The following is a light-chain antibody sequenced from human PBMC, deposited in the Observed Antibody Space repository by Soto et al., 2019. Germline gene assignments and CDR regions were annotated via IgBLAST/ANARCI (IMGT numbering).Light chain of an antibody. CDR3: QQRTNWPPIT. Sequence: VLTQSPGSLSLSPGERATVSCRAIQTVTSSYLAWYQQRPGQAPQLLIYDASNRASGIPARFSGSGSGTDFTLTISSLEPEDFAVYYCQQRTNWPPITFGQGTRLEIK. V-gene: IGKV3-11*01. J-gene: IGKJ5*01. CDR1: QTVTSSY. CDR2: DAS.